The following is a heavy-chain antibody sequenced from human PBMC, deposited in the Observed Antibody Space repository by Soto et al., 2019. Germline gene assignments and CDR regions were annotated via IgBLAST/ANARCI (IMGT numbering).Heavy chain of an antibody. CDR3: ARGYNWNDPQDY. Sequence: QVQLQESGPGLVKPSGTLSLTCAVSGGSISSSNWWSWVRQPPGKGLEWIGEIYHSGSTNYNPSRESRVTVSVDKSKNLFPLKLSSVTAADTAVYYCARGYNWNDPQDYWGQGTLVTVSS. D-gene: IGHD1-1*01. J-gene: IGHJ4*02. V-gene: IGHV4-4*02. CDR2: IYHSGST. CDR1: GGSISSSNW.